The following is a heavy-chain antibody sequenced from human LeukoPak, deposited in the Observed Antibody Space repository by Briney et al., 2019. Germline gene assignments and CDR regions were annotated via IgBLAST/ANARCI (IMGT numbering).Heavy chain of an antibody. D-gene: IGHD3-22*01. J-gene: IGHJ4*02. CDR2: SKNKDYAYST. V-gene: IGHV3-72*01. CDR1: GFTFSDHH. Sequence: PGGSLRLSCAASGFTFSDHHMDWVRQAPGKGLEWIGRSKNKDYAYSTVYAASVKGRFTFSRDDPKNSLYLQMNSLTTVDTSVYYCTRIFYYGTRGYYPDFWGQGTLVTVSS. CDR3: TRIFYYGTRGYYPDF.